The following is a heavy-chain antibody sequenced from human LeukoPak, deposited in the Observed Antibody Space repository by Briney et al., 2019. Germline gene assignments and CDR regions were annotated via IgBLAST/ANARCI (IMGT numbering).Heavy chain of an antibody. CDR3: VNIGQEDLVATTYYFDF. Sequence: PGESPRLSCSASGFTFSSHVMNWVRQAPGKGLEYVSTISSNGGSTYYTDSVKGRFTISRDNSKNTLFLQMSNLRVEDTAVYYCVNIGQEDLVATTYYFDFWGQGTLVTVSS. CDR1: GFTFSSHV. D-gene: IGHD5-12*01. V-gene: IGHV3-64D*09. CDR2: ISSNGGST. J-gene: IGHJ4*02.